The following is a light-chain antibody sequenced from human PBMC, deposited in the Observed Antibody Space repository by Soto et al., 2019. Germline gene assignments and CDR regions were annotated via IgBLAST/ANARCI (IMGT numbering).Light chain of an antibody. CDR3: SSYAAGSNFV. CDR1: SSYVGGYTY. CDR2: EVS. V-gene: IGLV2-8*01. Sequence: QSALTQPPSASGSPGQSVTISCTGTSSYVGGYTYVSWYQQHPGKAPKLIIYEVSKRPSGVPDRFSGSKSDNTASLTVSGLQAEDEDDYYCSSYAAGSNFVFGTGTKLTVL. J-gene: IGLJ1*01.